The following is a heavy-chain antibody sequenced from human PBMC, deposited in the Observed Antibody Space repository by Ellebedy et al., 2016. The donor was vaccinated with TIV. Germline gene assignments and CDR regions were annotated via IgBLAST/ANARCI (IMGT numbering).Heavy chain of an antibody. V-gene: IGHV4-39*01. Sequence: MPSETLSLPCTVPGGSISSRSYYWGWIRQPPGKGLEWIGSIYYSGSTYYNPSLNSRVTISVDTSKNQFSLKLSSVTAADTAVYYCASHMVRESTWFDPWGQGTLVTVSS. D-gene: IGHD3-10*01. CDR1: GGSISSRSYY. CDR2: IYYSGST. J-gene: IGHJ5*02. CDR3: ASHMVRESTWFDP.